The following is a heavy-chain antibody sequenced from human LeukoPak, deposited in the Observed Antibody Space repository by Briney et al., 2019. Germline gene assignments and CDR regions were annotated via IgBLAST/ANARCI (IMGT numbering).Heavy chain of an antibody. CDR1: GYTLTTYG. Sequence: GASLKVSCKASGYTLTTYGISWVRQAHGQGVEWMAWISAYNGNTNYAQKLQGRVTMTTDTPTSTAYMELRSLRSDDTAVYYCARAPYYDSSGYYSTWGQGTLVTVSS. J-gene: IGHJ5*02. CDR3: ARAPYYDSSGYYST. CDR2: ISAYNGNT. D-gene: IGHD3-22*01. V-gene: IGHV1-18*01.